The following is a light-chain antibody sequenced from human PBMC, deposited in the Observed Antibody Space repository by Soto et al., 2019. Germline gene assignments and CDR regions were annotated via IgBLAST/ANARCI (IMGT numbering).Light chain of an antibody. CDR3: QQYSSYSPLT. Sequence: DIQMTQSPSTLSGSVGDRVTITCRASQTISSWLAWYQQKPGKAPKLLIYDASSLESGTPSRFSGRRSGTEFTLTIASVRPEDFATYYCQQYSSYSPLTFGGGTKVDIK. V-gene: IGKV1-5*01. CDR2: DAS. J-gene: IGKJ4*01. CDR1: QTISSW.